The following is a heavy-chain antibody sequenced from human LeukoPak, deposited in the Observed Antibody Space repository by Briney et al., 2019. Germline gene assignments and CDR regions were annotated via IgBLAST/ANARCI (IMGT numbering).Heavy chain of an antibody. CDR3: AKVSVAAIVY. Sequence: GALRLSCAASGFTFSSYSMNWVRQAPGKGLEWVAFIRYDGSNKYYADSVKGRFTISRDNSKNTLYLQMNSLRAEDTAVYYCAKVSVAAIVYWGQGTLVTVSS. CDR1: GFTFSSYS. D-gene: IGHD2-15*01. V-gene: IGHV3-30*02. J-gene: IGHJ4*02. CDR2: IRYDGSNK.